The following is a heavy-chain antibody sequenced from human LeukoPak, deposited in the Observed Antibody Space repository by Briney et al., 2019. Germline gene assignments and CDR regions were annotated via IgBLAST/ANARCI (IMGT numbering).Heavy chain of an antibody. CDR3: AKAVAPISQDGDYRRWFDP. V-gene: IGHV3-30*02. CDR2: IRYDGSNK. Sequence: GGSLRLSCAASGFTFSSYGMHWVRQAPGKGLEWVAFIRYDGSNKYYADSVKGRFTISRDNSKNTLYLQMNSLRAEDTAVYYCAKAVAPISQDGDYRRWFDPWGQGTLVTVSS. CDR1: GFTFSSYG. J-gene: IGHJ5*02. D-gene: IGHD4-17*01.